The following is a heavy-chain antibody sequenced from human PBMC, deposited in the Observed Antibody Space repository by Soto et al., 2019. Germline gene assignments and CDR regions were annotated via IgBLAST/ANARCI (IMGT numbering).Heavy chain of an antibody. V-gene: IGHV3-23*01. CDR1: GFTFSSYA. D-gene: IGHD3-3*02. J-gene: IGHJ5*02. CDR2: IRGGGGGT. Sequence: QPGGSLRLSCVASGFTFSSYAMSWVRQAPGKGLEWVSGIRGGGGGTFYADSVRGRFTISRDKSKNTLYLQMNSLRPEDTAVNYYAKSTSPFTFSNKDPWGQGTLVTVPS. CDR3: AKSTSPFTFSNKDP.